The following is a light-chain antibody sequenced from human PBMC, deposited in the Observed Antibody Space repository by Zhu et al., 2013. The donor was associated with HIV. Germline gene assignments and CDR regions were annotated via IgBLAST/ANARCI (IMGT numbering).Light chain of an antibody. Sequence: VVLTQSPGTLSLSPGERATLSCRASQSVTSNFLGWYQQKGDQAPRLLIFGASNRATGIPGRFSGSGSGTDFTLTISRVETEDFAVYYCQQYGTSPITFGQGTRLEXK. J-gene: IGKJ5*01. CDR1: QSVTSNF. CDR2: GAS. V-gene: IGKV3-20*01. CDR3: QQYGTSPIT.